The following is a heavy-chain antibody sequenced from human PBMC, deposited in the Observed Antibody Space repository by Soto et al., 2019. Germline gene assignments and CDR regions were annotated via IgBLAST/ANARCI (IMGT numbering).Heavy chain of an antibody. V-gene: IGHV3-30-3*01. CDR3: ARDQDYYDSSGYYTYYYYYYGMDV. Sequence: GGSLRLSCAASGFTFSSYAMHWVRQAPGKGLEWVAVISYDGSNKYYADSVKGRFTISRDNSKNTLYLQMNSLRAEDTAVYYCARDQDYYDSSGYYTYYYYYYGMDVWGQGTTVTVSS. CDR2: ISYDGSNK. D-gene: IGHD3-22*01. J-gene: IGHJ6*02. CDR1: GFTFSSYA.